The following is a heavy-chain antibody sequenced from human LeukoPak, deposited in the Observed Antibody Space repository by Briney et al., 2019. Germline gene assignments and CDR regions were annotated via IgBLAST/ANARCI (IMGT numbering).Heavy chain of an antibody. J-gene: IGHJ4*02. D-gene: IGHD5-18*01. CDR1: GFTFSNYA. V-gene: IGHV3-23*01. CDR2: ISGSGGST. CDR3: RKGKRWLPFDY. Sequence: GGSLRLSCAASGFTFSNYAMSWARQAPGKGLEWVSAISGSGGSTYYADSVKGRFTISRDNSKNTLYLQMNSLRAEDTAVYYCRKGKRWLPFDYWGQGTLVTVSS.